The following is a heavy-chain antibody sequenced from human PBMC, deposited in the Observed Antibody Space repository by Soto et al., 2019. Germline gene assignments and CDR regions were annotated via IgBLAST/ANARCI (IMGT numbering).Heavy chain of an antibody. D-gene: IGHD6-6*01. CDR2: ISSSGGNT. Sequence: GGSLRLSCAASGFAFSTYAMSWVRQAPGKGLEWVSGISSSGGNTYYADSVKGRFTISRDNSKNTLHLEVHSLRAEDTAVYYCAKAPLAALIYYFDYWGQGTLVTVSS. CDR3: AKAPLAALIYYFDY. V-gene: IGHV3-23*01. J-gene: IGHJ4*02. CDR1: GFAFSTYA.